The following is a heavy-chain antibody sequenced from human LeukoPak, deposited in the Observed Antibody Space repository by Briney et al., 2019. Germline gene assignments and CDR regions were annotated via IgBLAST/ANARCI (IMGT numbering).Heavy chain of an antibody. V-gene: IGHV1-24*01. CDR1: GYTLTELS. Sequence: GASVKVSCKVSGYTLTELSMHWVRQAPGKGLEWMGGFDPEDGETIYAQKFQGRVTMTEDTSTDTAYMELSSLRSEDTAVYYCATDLGYDSSGPIDYWGQGTLVTVSS. D-gene: IGHD3-22*01. J-gene: IGHJ4*02. CDR3: ATDLGYDSSGPIDY. CDR2: FDPEDGET.